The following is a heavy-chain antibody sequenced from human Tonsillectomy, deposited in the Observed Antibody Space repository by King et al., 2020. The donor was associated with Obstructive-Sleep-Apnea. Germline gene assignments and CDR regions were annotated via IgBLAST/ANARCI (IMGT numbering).Heavy chain of an antibody. J-gene: IGHJ4*02. V-gene: IGHV3-30*18. CDR1: GFTFSSYG. D-gene: IGHD6-19*01. Sequence: VQLVESGGGVVQPGRSLRLSCAASGFTFSSYGMHGVRQAPGKGLEWVAVISYDGSNKYYADSVKGRFTISRDNSKNTLYLQMNSLRAEDTAVYYCAKDREQWLGPYFDYWGQGTLVTVSS. CDR3: AKDREQWLGPYFDY. CDR2: ISYDGSNK.